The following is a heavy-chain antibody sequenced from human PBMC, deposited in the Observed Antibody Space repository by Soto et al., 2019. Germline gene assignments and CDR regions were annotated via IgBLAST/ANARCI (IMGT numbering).Heavy chain of an antibody. CDR2: ISSSGSSI. CDR1: GFTFSSFS. CDR3: ARDIAVDLDF. V-gene: IGHV3-48*01. J-gene: IGHJ4*02. Sequence: EVQLVESGGGLVQPGGSLRLSCAASGFTFSSFSMNWVRQAPGKGLEWLSFISSSGSSIYYADSVKGRFTISRDNAKNSLYLQMNSLRAEDTAVYYCARDIAVDLDFWGQGTLVTVSS. D-gene: IGHD6-19*01.